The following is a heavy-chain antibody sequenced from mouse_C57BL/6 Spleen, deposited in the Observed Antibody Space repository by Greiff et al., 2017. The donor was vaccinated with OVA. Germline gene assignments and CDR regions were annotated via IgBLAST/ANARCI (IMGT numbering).Heavy chain of an antibody. V-gene: IGHV5-17*01. CDR3: ARNYDDYYAMDY. D-gene: IGHD2-4*01. J-gene: IGHJ4*01. CDR2: ISSGSSTI. CDR1: GFTFSDYG. Sequence: EVMLVESGGGLVKPGGSLKLSCAASGFTFSDYGMHWVRQAPEKGLEWVAYISSGSSTIYYADTVKGRFTISRDNAKNTLFLQMTSLRSEDTAMYYCARNYDDYYAMDYWGQGTSVTVSS.